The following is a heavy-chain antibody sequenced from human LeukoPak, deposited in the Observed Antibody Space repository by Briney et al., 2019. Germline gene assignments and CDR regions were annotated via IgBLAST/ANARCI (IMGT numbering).Heavy chain of an antibody. CDR3: ARDPTYDILTGYTDY. J-gene: IGHJ4*02. Sequence: GGSLRLSCAASGFTFSSYWMDWVRQAPGKGLVWVSRINSDGSSTNYEDSVKGRFTISRDNAKNTLYLQMNSLRAEDTAVYYCARDPTYDILTGYTDYWGQGTLVTVSS. V-gene: IGHV3-74*01. D-gene: IGHD3-9*01. CDR2: INSDGSST. CDR1: GFTFSSYW.